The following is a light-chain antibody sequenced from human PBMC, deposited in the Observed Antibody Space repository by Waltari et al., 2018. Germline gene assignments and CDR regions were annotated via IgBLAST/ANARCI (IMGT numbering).Light chain of an antibody. Sequence: EIVLTQSHGSLSSSPGDSVTLSCRASHSVSRALAWYQQKPVAHPRLITFGASNRATGIPYRVRGSCSETDFSLTISRLEPEDFAVYYCQHYVRLPATFGRGTKVEIK. CDR2: GAS. J-gene: IGKJ1*01. CDR3: QHYVRLPAT. V-gene: IGKV3-20*01. CDR1: HSVSRA.